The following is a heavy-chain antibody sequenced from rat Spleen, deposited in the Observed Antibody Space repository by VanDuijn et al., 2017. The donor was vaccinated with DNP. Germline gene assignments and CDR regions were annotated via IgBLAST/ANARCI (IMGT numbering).Heavy chain of an antibody. D-gene: IGHD1-10*01. CDR2: ISSGGNT. CDR3: TREREPSNNPYYFDC. CDR1: GFSLTTNG. V-gene: IGHV2S12*01. Sequence: QVQLKESGPGLVQPSQTLSLTCTVSGFSLTTNGVSWVRQPPGKGLEWIAAISSGGNTYYNSALKSRLSISRDTSNSQVFLRMKSLQTEDTAIYFCTREREPSNNPYYFDCWGQGVMVTVSS. J-gene: IGHJ2*01.